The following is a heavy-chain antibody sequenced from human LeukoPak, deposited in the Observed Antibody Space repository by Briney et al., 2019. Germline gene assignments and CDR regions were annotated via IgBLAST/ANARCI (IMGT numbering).Heavy chain of an antibody. J-gene: IGHJ4*02. V-gene: IGHV1-3*03. CDR1: GYTFTSYA. Sequence: ASVKVPCKASGYTFTSYAMHWVRQAPGQRLEWMGWINADNGDTKYSQEFQARVTISRDTSASTAYMELSSLRSEDMAVYYCARATYYYDSSGYHSLSYFDYWGQGTLVTVSS. CDR2: INADNGDT. D-gene: IGHD3-22*01. CDR3: ARATYYYDSSGYHSLSYFDY.